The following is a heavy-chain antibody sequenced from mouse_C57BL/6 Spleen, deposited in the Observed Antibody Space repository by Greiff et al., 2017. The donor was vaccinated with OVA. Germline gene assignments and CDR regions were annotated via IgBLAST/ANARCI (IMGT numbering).Heavy chain of an antibody. CDR1: GYSITSGYY. V-gene: IGHV3-6*01. CDR2: ISYDGSN. D-gene: IGHD1-1*01. CDR3: ARENYGSSWYCDV. J-gene: IGHJ1*03. Sequence: EVKLVESGPGLVKPSQSLSLTCSVTGYSITSGYYWNWIRQFPGNKLEWMGYISYDGSNNYNPSLKNRISITRDTSKNQFFLKLNSVTTEDTATDYCARENYGSSWYCDVWGTGTTVTVAS.